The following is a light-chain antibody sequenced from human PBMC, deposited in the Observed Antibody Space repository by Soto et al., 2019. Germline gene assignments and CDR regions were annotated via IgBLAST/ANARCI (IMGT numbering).Light chain of an antibody. CDR3: SSYTTSTSSV. CDR1: SSDIGGYNY. CDR2: EVS. J-gene: IGLJ3*02. Sequence: QSVLTQPASVSGSPGQSITISCTGTSSDIGGYNYVSWYQQHPGKAPKLMIYEVSNRPSGISYRFSGSKSGNTASLTISGLQAEDEADYYCSSYTTSTSSVFGGGTKVTVL. V-gene: IGLV2-14*01.